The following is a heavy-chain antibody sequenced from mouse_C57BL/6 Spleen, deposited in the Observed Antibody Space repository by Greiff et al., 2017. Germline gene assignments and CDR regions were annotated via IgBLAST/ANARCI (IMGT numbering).Heavy chain of an antibody. CDR3: ARAVVERYYFDY. V-gene: IGHV1-52*01. CDR2: IDPSDSET. J-gene: IGHJ2*01. D-gene: IGHD1-1*01. CDR1: GYTFTSYW. Sequence: QVHVKQPGAELVRPGSSVKLSCKASGYTFTSYWMHWVKQRPIQGLEWIGNIDPSDSETHYNQKFKDKATLTVDKSSSTAYMQLSSLTSEDSAVYYCARAVVERYYFDYWGQGTTLTVSS.